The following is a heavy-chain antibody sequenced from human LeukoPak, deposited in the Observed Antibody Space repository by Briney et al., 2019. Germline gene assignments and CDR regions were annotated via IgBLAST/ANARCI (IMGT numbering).Heavy chain of an antibody. CDR1: GGSISSSNW. CDR3: ATSGGFNSPRHY. D-gene: IGHD3-16*01. CDR2: VCYNGST. V-gene: IGHV4-4*02. Sequence: SGTLSLTCAVSGGSISSSNWWSWVRQPPGKGLEWIGYVCYNGSTNYNPSLRNRVAISIDTSKNQFSLKLSSATAADTAVYYCATSGGFNSPRHYWGRGTLVIVSS. J-gene: IGHJ4*02.